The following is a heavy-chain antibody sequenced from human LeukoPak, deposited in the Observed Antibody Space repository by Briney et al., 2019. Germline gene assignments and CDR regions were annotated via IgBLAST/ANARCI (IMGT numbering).Heavy chain of an antibody. V-gene: IGHV4-4*07. CDR2: IYTSGST. CDR1: GGSISSYY. CDR3: AREVRGYSSSWNRDYYYYYMDV. J-gene: IGHJ6*03. D-gene: IGHD6-13*01. Sequence: SETLSLTCTVSGGSISSYYWSWIRQPAGKGLEWIGRIYTSGSTNYNPSLKSRVTMSVDTSKNQFSLKLSSVTAADTAVYYCAREVRGYSSSWNRDYYYYYMDVWGKGTTVTVSS.